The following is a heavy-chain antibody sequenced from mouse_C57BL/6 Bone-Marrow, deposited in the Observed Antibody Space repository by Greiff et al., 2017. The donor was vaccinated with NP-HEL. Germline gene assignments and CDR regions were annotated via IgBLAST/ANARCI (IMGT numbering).Heavy chain of an antibody. V-gene: IGHV14-4*01. CDR3: TTNYGSRHFDY. J-gene: IGHJ2*01. CDR1: GFNIKDDY. Sequence: VHVKQSGAELARPGASVKLSCTASGFNIKDDYMHWVKQRPEQGLEWIGWIDPENGDTEYASKFQGKATMTADTSSNTAYLQLSSLTSEDTADYYCTTNYGSRHFDYWGQGTTLTVSS. D-gene: IGHD1-1*01. CDR2: IDPENGDT.